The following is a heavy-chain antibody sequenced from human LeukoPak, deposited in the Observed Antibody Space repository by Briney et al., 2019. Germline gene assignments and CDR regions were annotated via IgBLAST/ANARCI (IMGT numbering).Heavy chain of an antibody. D-gene: IGHD3-10*01. J-gene: IGHJ5*02. V-gene: IGHV1-18*01. CDR2: ISAYNGNT. CDR1: GYTFNSYG. Sequence: ASVKVSCKASGYTFNSYGISWVRQAPGQGLEWMGWISAYNGNTNYAQKLQGRVTMTTDTSTSTAYMELRSLRSDDTAVYYCARAMVRGVIRMDNWFDPWGQGTLVTVSS. CDR3: ARAMVRGVIRMDNWFDP.